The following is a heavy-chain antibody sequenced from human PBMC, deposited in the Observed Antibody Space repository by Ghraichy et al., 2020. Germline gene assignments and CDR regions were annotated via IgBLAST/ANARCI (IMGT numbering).Heavy chain of an antibody. CDR3: ARDQTGDWYFDL. Sequence: QTLSLTCTVSGGSVSSGYYYWSWIRQAPGKGLEWIGFAHNSGSTNFNPSLKSHFTISLDTSKNQFSLKLSSVTAADTAVYYCARDQTGDWYFDLWGRGTLVTVSS. CDR1: GGSVSSGYYY. V-gene: IGHV4-61*01. J-gene: IGHJ2*01. CDR2: AHNSGST. D-gene: IGHD7-27*01.